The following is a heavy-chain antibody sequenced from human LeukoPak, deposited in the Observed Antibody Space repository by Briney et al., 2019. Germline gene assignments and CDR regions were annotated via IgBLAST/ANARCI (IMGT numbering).Heavy chain of an antibody. J-gene: IGHJ5*02. D-gene: IGHD3-10*01. CDR3: AKDLMRDRWFGES. CDR2: VRYDGNDK. V-gene: IGHV3-30*02. CDR1: GFTFSYYG. Sequence: GGSLRLSCAASGFTFSYYGMYLVRQAPGKRLEWVAFVRYDGNDKYYADSVKGRFTISRDNFKNTLYLQMSSLTPEDTAVYYCAKDLMRDRWFGESWGQGTLVTVSS.